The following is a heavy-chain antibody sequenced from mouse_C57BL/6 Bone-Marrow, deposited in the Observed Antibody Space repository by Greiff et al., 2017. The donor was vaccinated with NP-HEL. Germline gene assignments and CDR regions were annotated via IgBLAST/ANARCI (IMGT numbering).Heavy chain of an antibody. CDR3: ARAITTVVEGGFAY. J-gene: IGHJ3*01. CDR2: IHPNSGST. V-gene: IGHV1-64*01. CDR1: GYTFTSYC. D-gene: IGHD1-1*01. Sequence: QVQLQQPGAELVKPGASVKLSCKASGYTFTSYCMHWVKQRPGQGLEWIGMIHPNSGSTNYNEKFQSKATLTVDKSSSTAYMQLSSLTSEDSAVYYCARAITTVVEGGFAYWGQGTLVTVSA.